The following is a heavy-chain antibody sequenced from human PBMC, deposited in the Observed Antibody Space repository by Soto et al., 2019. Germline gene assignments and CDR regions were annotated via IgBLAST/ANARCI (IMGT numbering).Heavy chain of an antibody. CDR3: ATVLYTSTDYYGHFEY. V-gene: IGHV1-8*01. J-gene: IGHJ4*02. Sequence: ASVKVSCKASGYSFPNHEINWVRQAPGRGLEWMGWMNPDSGNTGYAQKFQGRVTMTGNISIKSAFLEVTSLTSDDTAVYYCATVLYTSTDYYGHFEYWGQGILVTVFS. CDR2: MNPDSGNT. CDR1: GYSFPNHE. D-gene: IGHD3-9*01.